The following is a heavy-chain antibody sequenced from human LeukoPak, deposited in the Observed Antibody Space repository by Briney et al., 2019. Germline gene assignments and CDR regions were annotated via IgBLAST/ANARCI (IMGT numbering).Heavy chain of an antibody. CDR3: ARGYCSSTSCYDMGGY. D-gene: IGHD2-2*01. J-gene: IGHJ4*02. CDR2: INPNSGGT. V-gene: IGHV1-2*02. Sequence: GASVKVSCKAFGYTFTGYYMHWVRQAPGQGLGWMGWINPNSGGTNYAQKFQGRVTMTRDTSISTAYMELSRLRSDDTAMYYCARGYCSSTSCYDMGGYWGQGTLVTVSS. CDR1: GYTFTGYY.